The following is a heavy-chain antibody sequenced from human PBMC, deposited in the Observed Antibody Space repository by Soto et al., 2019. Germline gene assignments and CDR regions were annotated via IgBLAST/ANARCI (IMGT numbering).Heavy chain of an antibody. Sequence: QVKLVQSGAEVKKPGASVNVSCTASGYTFTSYGFNWVRPAPGQGLEWMGWISAYNGNTNYAQKLQGRVTMTTDTPTSTAYMELRSLSSDDTAVYYCARDRRSYALDYWGQGTLVTVSS. CDR1: GYTFTSYG. J-gene: IGHJ4*02. D-gene: IGHD1-26*01. CDR3: ARDRRSYALDY. V-gene: IGHV1-18*01. CDR2: ISAYNGNT.